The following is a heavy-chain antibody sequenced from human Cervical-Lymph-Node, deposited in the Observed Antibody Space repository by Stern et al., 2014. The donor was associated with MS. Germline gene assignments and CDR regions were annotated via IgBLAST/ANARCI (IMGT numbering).Heavy chain of an antibody. J-gene: IGHJ1*01. V-gene: IGHV5-51*03. D-gene: IGHD2/OR15-2a*01. Sequence: EDQLVESGAEVKKPGESLKISCKGSGYYFTNFWIGWVRQMPGKGLEWMGIINPGDSNTRYSPSFQGQVTISADTSISTAYLHWSSLKASDSAMYYCAMSTTWHFAVSQWGQGTLVTVSS. CDR2: INPGDSNT. CDR3: AMSTTWHFAVSQ. CDR1: GYYFTNFW.